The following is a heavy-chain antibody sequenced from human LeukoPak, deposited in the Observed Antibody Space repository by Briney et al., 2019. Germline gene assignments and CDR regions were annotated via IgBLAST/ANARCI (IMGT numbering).Heavy chain of an antibody. V-gene: IGHV4-59*01. J-gene: IGHJ4*02. CDR3: ARLYDYGDY. CDR1: GGSTSSYY. Sequence: SETLSRTCTVSGGSTSSYYWSWIRQLPGKGLEWIGYIYYSGSTNYNPSLKSRVTMSVDTSKNQFSLKLSSVTAADTAVYYCARLYDYGDYWGQGTLVTVSS. CDR2: IYYSGST. D-gene: IGHD2-8*01.